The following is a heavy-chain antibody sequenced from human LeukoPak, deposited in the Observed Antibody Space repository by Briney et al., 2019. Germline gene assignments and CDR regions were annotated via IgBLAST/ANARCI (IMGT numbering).Heavy chain of an antibody. CDR2: ISSSSSYI. CDR3: ARRGIVGATKNLDY. V-gene: IGHV3-21*01. D-gene: IGHD1-26*01. CDR1: GFTFSSYS. Sequence: GGSLRLSCAASGFTFSSYSMNWVRQAPGKGLEWVSSISSSSSYIYYADLVKGRFTISRDNAKNSLYLQMNSLRAEDTAVYYCARRGIVGATKNLDYWGQGTLVTVSS. J-gene: IGHJ4*02.